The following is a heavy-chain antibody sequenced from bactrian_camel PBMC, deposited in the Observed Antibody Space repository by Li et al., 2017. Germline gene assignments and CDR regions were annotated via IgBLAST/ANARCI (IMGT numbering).Heavy chain of an antibody. CDR1: GFTFRDTR. Sequence: VQLVESGGGLVQPGGSLRLSCATFGFTFRDTRMAWVRQAQGKGLEWVASINPGGDRTYYLDSVKGRFTISRDNAANTLYLQLNSLKTEDTAMYYCAKGVVSWNHYYGMDLWGKGTQVTVS. J-gene: IGHJ7*01. CDR2: INPGGDRT. D-gene: IGHD5*01. V-gene: IGHV3S1*01.